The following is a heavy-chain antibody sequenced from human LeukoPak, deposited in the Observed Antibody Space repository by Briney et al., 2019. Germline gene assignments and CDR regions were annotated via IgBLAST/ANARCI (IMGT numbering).Heavy chain of an antibody. Sequence: PGGSLRLSCAASGFTFSSYAMNWVRQAPGKGLEWISSISGSGDNTYYADSVKGRFTISRDNAKNSLYLQMNSLRAEDTAVYYCARRGDYYDSSGYYLPLDYWGQGTLVTVSS. J-gene: IGHJ4*02. CDR3: ARRGDYYDSSGYYLPLDY. V-gene: IGHV3-21*01. CDR1: GFTFSSYA. D-gene: IGHD3-22*01. CDR2: ISGSGDNT.